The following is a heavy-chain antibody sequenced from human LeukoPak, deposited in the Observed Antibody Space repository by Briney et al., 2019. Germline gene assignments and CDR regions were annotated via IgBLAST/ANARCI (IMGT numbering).Heavy chain of an antibody. Sequence: GGSLRLSCAASGFTFSSYAMSWVRQAPGKGLEWVSAISGSGGSTYYADSVMGRFTISRDNSKNTLYLQMNSLRAEDTAVYYCAKASIPYYYYYMDVWGKGTTVSVSS. J-gene: IGHJ6*03. V-gene: IGHV3-23*01. D-gene: IGHD2-2*02. CDR1: GFTFSSYA. CDR3: AKASIPYYYYYMDV. CDR2: ISGSGGST.